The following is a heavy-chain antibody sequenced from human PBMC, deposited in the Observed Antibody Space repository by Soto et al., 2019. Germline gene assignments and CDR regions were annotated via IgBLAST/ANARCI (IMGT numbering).Heavy chain of an antibody. CDR2: IIPIFGTA. CDR1: GGTFSSYA. Sequence: SVKVSCKASGGTFSSYAISWVRQAPGQGLEWMGGIIPIFGTANYAQKFQGRVTITADESTSTAYMELSSLRSEDTAVYYCARVAPYSYGLNYYYGMDVWGQGSTVTVSS. D-gene: IGHD5-18*01. V-gene: IGHV1-69*13. J-gene: IGHJ6*02. CDR3: ARVAPYSYGLNYYYGMDV.